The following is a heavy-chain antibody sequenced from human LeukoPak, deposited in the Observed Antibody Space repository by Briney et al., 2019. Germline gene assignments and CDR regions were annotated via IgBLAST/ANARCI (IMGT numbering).Heavy chain of an antibody. Sequence: GGSLGLSGAASGFTFSDYWMTWVRQAPGKGLEWVAHIKQDGSERYYGDSVKGRFTISRDNAKNLVYLQMNSLGAEDTAIYYCARGWNYAFRFDYWGQGTLVTVSS. V-gene: IGHV3-7*01. J-gene: IGHJ4*02. CDR2: IKQDGSER. CDR3: ARGWNYAFRFDY. CDR1: GFTFSDYW. D-gene: IGHD1-7*01.